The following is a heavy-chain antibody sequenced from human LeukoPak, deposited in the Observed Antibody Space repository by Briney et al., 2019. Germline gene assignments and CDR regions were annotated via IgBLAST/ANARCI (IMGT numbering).Heavy chain of an antibody. CDR2: INPNRATT. Sequence: ASVKVSCKASGYIFTDYYIHWMRQAPGQGLEWLGWINPNRATTNYAQKFQGRVTMTRDTSTTTAYLELTGLRPDDTALYYCARRFCTNGACYEVFDYWDQGTLVSVSS. J-gene: IGHJ4*02. V-gene: IGHV1-2*02. CDR1: GYIFTDYY. D-gene: IGHD2-8*01. CDR3: ARRFCTNGACYEVFDY.